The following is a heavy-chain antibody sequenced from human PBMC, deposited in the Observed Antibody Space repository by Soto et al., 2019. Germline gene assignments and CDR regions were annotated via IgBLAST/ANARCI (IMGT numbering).Heavy chain of an antibody. CDR3: ASEYDYGDLNYYYYGMDV. CDR2: ISSSSSTI. J-gene: IGHJ6*02. Sequence: EVQLVESGGGLVQPGGSLRLSCAASGFTFSSYSMNWVRQAPGKGLEWVSYISSSSSTIYYADSVKGRFTISRDNAKNSLYLQMNSLRDEDTAVYYCASEYDYGDLNYYYYGMDVWGQGTTVIVSS. D-gene: IGHD4-17*01. V-gene: IGHV3-48*02. CDR1: GFTFSSYS.